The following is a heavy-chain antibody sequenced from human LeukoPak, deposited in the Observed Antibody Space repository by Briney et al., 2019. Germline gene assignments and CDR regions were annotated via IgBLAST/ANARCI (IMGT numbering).Heavy chain of an antibody. D-gene: IGHD3-22*01. CDR1: GGSISSSSYY. V-gene: IGHV4-39*01. J-gene: IGHJ4*02. Sequence: TSETLSLTCTVSGGSISSSSYYWGWIRQPPGKGLEWIGSIYYSGSTYYNPSLKSRVTISVDTSKNQCSLKLSSVTAADTAVYYCARHLEVVVITLWSPYYFDYWGQGTLVTVSS. CDR2: IYYSGST. CDR3: ARHLEVVVITLWSPYYFDY.